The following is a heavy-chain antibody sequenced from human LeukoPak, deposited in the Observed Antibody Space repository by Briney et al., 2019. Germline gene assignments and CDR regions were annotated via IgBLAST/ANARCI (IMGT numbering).Heavy chain of an antibody. V-gene: IGHV3-30*04. J-gene: IGHJ2*01. CDR3: ARSLIPGRWYFDL. D-gene: IGHD3-16*01. CDR1: GFTFSSFP. CDR2: ISTDGSYK. Sequence: GKSLRLSCAVSGFTFSSFPFHWVRQAPGKGLEWVTTISTDGSYKYHGDSVKGRFTISRDNPMNTLYLQMNGLRPDDAAVYYCARSLIPGRWYFDLWGRGTLVTVSS.